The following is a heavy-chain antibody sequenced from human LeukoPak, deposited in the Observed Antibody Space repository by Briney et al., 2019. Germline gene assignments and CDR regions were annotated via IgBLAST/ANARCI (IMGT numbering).Heavy chain of an antibody. V-gene: IGHV1-2*02. CDR2: INPNSGGT. J-gene: IGHJ4*02. CDR3: ARDKSGYEENFDY. D-gene: IGHD5-12*01. CDR1: GYTFTGYY. Sequence: ASVKVSCKASGYTFTGYYMHWVRQAPGQGLEWMGWINPNSGGTNYAQKFQGRVTMTRDTSISTAYMELSRLRSDDTAVYYCARDKSGYEENFDYWGQGTLVTVSS.